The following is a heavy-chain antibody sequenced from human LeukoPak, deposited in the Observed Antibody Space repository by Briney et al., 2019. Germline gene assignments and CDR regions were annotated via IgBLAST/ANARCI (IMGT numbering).Heavy chain of an antibody. CDR3: ARGSDSYYYDSSGYYPDAFDI. Sequence: SETLSLTCTVSGGSISSGGYYWSWIRQPPGKGLEWIGRIYTSGNTNYNPSLKSRLTISVDTSKNQFSLKLSSVTAADTAVYYCARGSDSYYYDSSGYYPDAFDIWGQGTMVTVSS. CDR2: IYTSGNT. J-gene: IGHJ3*02. CDR1: GGSISSGGYY. D-gene: IGHD3-22*01. V-gene: IGHV4-61*08.